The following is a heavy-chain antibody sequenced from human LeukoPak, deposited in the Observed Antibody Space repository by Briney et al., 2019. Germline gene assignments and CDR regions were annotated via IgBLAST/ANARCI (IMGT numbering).Heavy chain of an antibody. Sequence: PGGSLRLSCAASRFTFSSHWMHWVRQAPGKGLVWVSRINSDGRNIKYADSVKGRFTISRDNAKNTLYLQMNSLRVEDTAVYYCTRGPPDGSGNYYPGDFWGQGTLVTVSS. CDR2: INSDGRNI. CDR3: TRGPPDGSGNYYPGDF. D-gene: IGHD3-10*01. CDR1: RFTFSSHW. J-gene: IGHJ4*02. V-gene: IGHV3-74*01.